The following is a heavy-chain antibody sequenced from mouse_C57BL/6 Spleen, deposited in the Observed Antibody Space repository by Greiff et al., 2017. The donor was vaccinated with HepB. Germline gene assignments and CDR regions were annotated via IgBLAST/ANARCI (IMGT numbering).Heavy chain of an antibody. CDR2: IDPSDSYT. J-gene: IGHJ2*01. V-gene: IGHV1-69*01. CDR3: ARKDDYDGVY. D-gene: IGHD2-4*01. CDR1: GYTFTSYW. Sequence: VQLQQPGAELVMPGASVKLSCKASGYTFTSYWMHWVKQRPGQGLEWIGEIDPSDSYTNYNQKFKGKSTLTVDKSSSTAYMQLSSLTSEDSAVYYCARKDDYDGVYWGQGTTLTVSS.